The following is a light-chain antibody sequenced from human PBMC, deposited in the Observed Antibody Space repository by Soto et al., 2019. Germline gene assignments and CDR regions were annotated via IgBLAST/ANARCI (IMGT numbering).Light chain of an antibody. CDR1: ISDFVVYNY. Sequence: VLTQPASVSGSPGQSITISCSGTISDFVVYNYVSWYQQHPGKAPKLMLYGVSKRPSGVSNRFSGSKSGNTASLTISGLQAEDEADYYCSSHTTSSALQVFGTGTKVTVL. CDR2: GVS. V-gene: IGLV2-14*01. J-gene: IGLJ1*01. CDR3: SSHTTSSALQV.